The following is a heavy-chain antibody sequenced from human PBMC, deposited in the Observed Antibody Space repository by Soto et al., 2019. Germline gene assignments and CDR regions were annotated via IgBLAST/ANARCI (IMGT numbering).Heavy chain of an antibody. CDR2: IGTAGDP. J-gene: IGHJ3*02. V-gene: IGHV3-13*05. D-gene: IGHD6-25*01. CDR3: ARDNPHSGAFDI. CDR1: GFTFSSYD. Sequence: GWSLRLSCAASGFTFSSYDMHWVRQATGKGLEWVSAIGTAGDPYYPGSVKGRFTISRENAKNSLYLQMNGLRAGYTAVYYCARDNPHSGAFDIWGQGTMVTVSS.